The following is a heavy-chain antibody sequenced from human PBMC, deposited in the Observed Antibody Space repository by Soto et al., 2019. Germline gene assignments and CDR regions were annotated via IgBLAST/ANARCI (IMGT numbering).Heavy chain of an antibody. Sequence: SETLSLTCTVSGGSISSSSYYWGWIRQPPGKGLEWIGSIYYSGSTYYNPSLKSRVTISVDTSKNQFSLKLSSVTAADTAVYYCARHNLRFLEWLLSPFDYWGQGTLVTVSS. CDR3: ARHNLRFLEWLLSPFDY. CDR1: GGSISSSSYY. CDR2: IYYSGST. D-gene: IGHD3-3*01. J-gene: IGHJ4*02. V-gene: IGHV4-39*01.